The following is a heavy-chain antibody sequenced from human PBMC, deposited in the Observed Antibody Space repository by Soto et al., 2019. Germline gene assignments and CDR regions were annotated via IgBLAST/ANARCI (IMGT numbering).Heavy chain of an antibody. CDR3: AKVPAPGDYGMDV. CDR2: ISGSGGST. Sequence: GGSLRLSCAASGFTFSSYAMSWVRQAPGKGLECVSAISGSGGSTYYADSVKGRFTISRDNSKNTLYLQMNSLRAEDTAVYYCAKVPAPGDYGMDVWGQGTTVTVYS. J-gene: IGHJ6*02. D-gene: IGHD2-2*01. CDR1: GFTFSSYA. V-gene: IGHV3-23*01.